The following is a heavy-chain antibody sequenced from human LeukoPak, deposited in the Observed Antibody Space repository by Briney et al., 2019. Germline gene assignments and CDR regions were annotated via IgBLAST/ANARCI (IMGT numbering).Heavy chain of an antibody. Sequence: PGGSLRLSCTASGFTFGPYWMHWVRQVPGKGLVWVSRINNDGSDTIYADSVKGRFTVSRDNSKDTLFLQMNSLRAEDTAVYYCARGGGDHAFDIWGQGTMVTVSS. CDR3: ARGGGDHAFDI. D-gene: IGHD3-16*01. CDR2: INNDGSDT. V-gene: IGHV3-74*01. J-gene: IGHJ3*02. CDR1: GFTFGPYW.